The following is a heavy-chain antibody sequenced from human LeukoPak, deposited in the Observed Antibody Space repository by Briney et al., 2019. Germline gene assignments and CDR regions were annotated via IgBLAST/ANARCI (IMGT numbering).Heavy chain of an antibody. Sequence: GGSLRLSCAASGFTFSSYAMSWVRQAPGKGLEWVSAISGSGGSTYYADSVKGRFTISRDNSKNTLYLQMNSLRAEDTAVYYXXXXXXXXXXXXXXGSCYSTNAFDIRGQGTMVTVSS. J-gene: IGHJ3*02. CDR2: ISGSGGST. CDR1: GFTFSSYA. CDR3: XXXXXXXXXXXXXGSCYSTNAFDI. V-gene: IGHV3-23*01. D-gene: IGHD2-15*01.